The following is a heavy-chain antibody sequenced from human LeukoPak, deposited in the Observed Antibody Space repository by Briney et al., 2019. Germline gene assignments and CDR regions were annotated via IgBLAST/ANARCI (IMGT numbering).Heavy chain of an antibody. CDR1: GYSFTSYW. J-gene: IGHJ5*02. CDR2: IYPGDSYT. V-gene: IGHV5-51*01. CDR3: ARREGDWFDP. Sequence: GESLKISCKSSGYSFTSYWIGWVRQMPGKGLEWMGVIYPGDSYTNYSPSFQGHVTISADKSISTAYLQWSSLKASDTAMYYCARREGDWFDPWGQGTLVTVSS.